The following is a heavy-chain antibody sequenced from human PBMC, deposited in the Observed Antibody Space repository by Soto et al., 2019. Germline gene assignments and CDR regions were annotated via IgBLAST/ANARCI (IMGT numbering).Heavy chain of an antibody. CDR2: IIPIFGTA. CDR1: GGTFSSYA. Sequence: SVKVSCKASGGTFSSYAISWVRQAPGQGLEWMGGIIPIFGTANYAQKFQGRVTITADKSTSTAYMELSSLRSEDTAVYYCARGYSSSWTVLYYGMDVWGQGTTVTVSS. CDR3: ARGYSSSWTVLYYGMDV. V-gene: IGHV1-69*06. J-gene: IGHJ6*02. D-gene: IGHD6-13*01.